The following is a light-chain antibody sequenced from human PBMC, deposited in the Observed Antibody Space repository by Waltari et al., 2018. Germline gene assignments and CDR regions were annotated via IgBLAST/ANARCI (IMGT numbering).Light chain of an antibody. J-gene: IGKJ4*01. V-gene: IGKV1-39*01. Sequence: DIQMTQSPSSLSASVGDRVTITCRASQNINSFLNWYQQKPGKAPKLLIYAASNLESGVPSRFSGSGSGTDFTLTISSLQPADFVTYYCQEIYSTPSLTFGGGTTVEIK. CDR2: AAS. CDR3: QEIYSTPSLT. CDR1: QNINSF.